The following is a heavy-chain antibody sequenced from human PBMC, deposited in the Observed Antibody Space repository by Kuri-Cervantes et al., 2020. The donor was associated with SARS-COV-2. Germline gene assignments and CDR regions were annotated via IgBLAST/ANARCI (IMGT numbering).Heavy chain of an antibody. Sequence: GESLKISCAASGFTVSTNYMSWVRQAPGKGLEWVSIIYSSGTTYYADSVKGRFTISRDNSKNTVNLQMNSLRGEDTALYYCARAGYSTGWFPDWYFDLWGRGTLVTVSS. D-gene: IGHD6-19*01. J-gene: IGHJ2*01. CDR3: ARAGYSTGWFPDWYFDL. V-gene: IGHV3-53*01. CDR1: GFTVSTNY. CDR2: IYSSGTT.